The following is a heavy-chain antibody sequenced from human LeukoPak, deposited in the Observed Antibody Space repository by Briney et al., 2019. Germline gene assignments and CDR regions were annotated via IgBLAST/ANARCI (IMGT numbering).Heavy chain of an antibody. V-gene: IGHV3-21*01. J-gene: IGHJ4*02. CDR2: ISSSSSYI. D-gene: IGHD3-10*01. Sequence: GGSLRLSCAPSGFTFSSYSMNWVRQAPGKGLEWVSSISSSSSYIYYADSVKGRFTISRDNAKNSLYLQMNSLRAEDTAVYYCARASFLSGSYGYWGQGTLVTVSS. CDR1: GFTFSSYS. CDR3: ARASFLSGSYGY.